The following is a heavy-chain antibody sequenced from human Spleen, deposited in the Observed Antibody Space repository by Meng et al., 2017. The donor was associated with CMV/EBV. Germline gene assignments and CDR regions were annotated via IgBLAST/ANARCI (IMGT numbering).Heavy chain of an antibody. Sequence: ASVKVSCKASGYTFTDYYMYWVRQAPGQGPEWMGWINPNSGGTKYAQKFQGRVTMSSDTSISTAYMELNRLKSDDTAVYYCARGGYAVRNPVAYWGQGTLVTVSS. CDR3: ARGGYAVRNPVAY. J-gene: IGHJ4*02. CDR2: INPNSGGT. D-gene: IGHD2-2*01. CDR1: GYTFTDYY. V-gene: IGHV1-2*02.